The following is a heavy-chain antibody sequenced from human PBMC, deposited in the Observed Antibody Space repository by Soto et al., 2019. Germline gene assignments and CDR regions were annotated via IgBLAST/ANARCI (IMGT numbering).Heavy chain of an antibody. J-gene: IGHJ4*02. V-gene: IGHV3-23*01. Sequence: GSLRLSCAASGFTLSSYAMSWVRQAPGKGLEWVAAISGSGTSTYYADSVKGRFTISKDNSKNTLYLQMNSLRAEDMAVYYCAKDRYSSSRIFDYWGQGTLVTVSS. CDR1: GFTLSSYA. D-gene: IGHD6-19*01. CDR2: ISGSGTST. CDR3: AKDRYSSSRIFDY.